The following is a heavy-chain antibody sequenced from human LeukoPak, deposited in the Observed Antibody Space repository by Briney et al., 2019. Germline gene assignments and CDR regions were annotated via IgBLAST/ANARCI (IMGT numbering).Heavy chain of an antibody. Sequence: RASVKVSCKASGYTFTSYGISWVRQAPGQGLEWMGWISAYNGNTNYAQMLQGRVTMTTDTSTSTAYMDLRSLRSDDTAVYYCARDLRYSSGLYYFDYWGQGTLVTVSS. J-gene: IGHJ4*02. D-gene: IGHD6-19*01. CDR3: ARDLRYSSGLYYFDY. CDR1: GYTFTSYG. V-gene: IGHV1-18*01. CDR2: ISAYNGNT.